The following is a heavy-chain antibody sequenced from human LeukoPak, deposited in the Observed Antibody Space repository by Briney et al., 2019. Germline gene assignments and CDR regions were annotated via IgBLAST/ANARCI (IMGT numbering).Heavy chain of an antibody. J-gene: IGHJ5*02. CDR3: AKDRPLKGGFDP. CDR1: GFSLSTYG. D-gene: IGHD3-16*01. Sequence: GGSLRLSCVVSGFSLSTYGMLWVRQAPGKGLEWVSFIRSNGFEKYYEDSVKGRFTISRDNSKSTLYLQMNSLRTEDTALYYCAKDRPLKGGFDPWGQGSLVTVSS. V-gene: IGHV3-30*02. CDR2: IRSNGFEK.